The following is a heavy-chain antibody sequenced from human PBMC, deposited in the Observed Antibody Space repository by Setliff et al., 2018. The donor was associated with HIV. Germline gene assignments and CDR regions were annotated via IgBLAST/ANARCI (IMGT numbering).Heavy chain of an antibody. Sequence: PSETLSLTCAVYGGSFSGYYWSWIRQPPGKGLEWIWEINHSGSTNYNPSLKSRVTISVDASKNQFSLRLNSVTVADTAVYFCARSSRGSLRDLDYWGPGTLVTVSS. D-gene: IGHD2-21*02. V-gene: IGHV4-34*01. J-gene: IGHJ4*02. CDR3: ARSSRGSLRDLDY. CDR2: INHSGST. CDR1: GGSFSGYY.